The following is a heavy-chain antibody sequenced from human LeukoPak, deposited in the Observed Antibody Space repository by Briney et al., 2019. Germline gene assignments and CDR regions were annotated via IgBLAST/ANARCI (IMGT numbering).Heavy chain of an antibody. CDR1: GFSLSTRGEG. CDR2: IYWDDNK. Sequence: SGPTLVKPPQTLTLTCTFSGFSLSTRGEGVGWIRHPPGKALEWLLLIYWDDNKRYSPSLKSRLTITKDTSNNQVVLIMTSMQPVDTATYYCAHTLSFGEPFFDYGGQGTLVTVS. CDR3: AHTLSFGEPFFDY. J-gene: IGHJ4*02. V-gene: IGHV2-5*02. D-gene: IGHD3-10*01.